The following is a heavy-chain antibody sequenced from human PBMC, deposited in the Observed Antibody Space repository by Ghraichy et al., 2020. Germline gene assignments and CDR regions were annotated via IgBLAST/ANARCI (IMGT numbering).Heavy chain of an antibody. V-gene: IGHV4-34*01. CDR3: ARPLVWGYGMDV. J-gene: IGHJ6*02. CDR1: GGSFSGYY. Sequence: SQTLSLTCAVYGGSFSGYYWSWIRQPPGKGLEWIGEINHSGSTNYNPSLQSRVTISVDTSKNQFSLKLSSVTAADTAVYYFARPLVWGYGMDVWGQGTTVTVSS. D-gene: IGHD3-16*01. CDR2: INHSGST.